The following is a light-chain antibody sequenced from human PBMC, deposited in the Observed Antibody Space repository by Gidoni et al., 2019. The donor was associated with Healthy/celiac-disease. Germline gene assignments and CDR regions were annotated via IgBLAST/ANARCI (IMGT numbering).Light chain of an antibody. V-gene: IGLV1-44*01. CDR1: SSHIGSNT. CDR2: SNN. CDR3: AAWDDSLNGPVV. J-gene: IGLJ2*01. Sequence: QSVLTQPPSASGTPGQRVTISCSGSSSHIGSNTVTWYQQLPGTAPKLLIYSNNQRPSGVPDRFSGSKSGTSASLAISGLQSEEEADYYCAAWDDSLNGPVVFGGGTKLTVL.